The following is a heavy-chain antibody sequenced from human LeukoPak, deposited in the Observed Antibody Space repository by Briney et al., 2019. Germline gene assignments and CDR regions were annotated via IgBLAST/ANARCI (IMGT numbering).Heavy chain of an antibody. CDR1: GGSFSGYY. CDR3: AREYNYDRTPTFDY. V-gene: IGHV4-34*01. Sequence: SETLSLTCAVYGGSFSGYYWSWIRQPPGKGLEWIGEINHSGSTNYNPSLKSRVTISVDTSKNQFSLKLSSVTAADTAVYYCAREYNYDRTPTFDYWGQGTLVTVSS. D-gene: IGHD3-22*01. CDR2: INHSGST. J-gene: IGHJ4*02.